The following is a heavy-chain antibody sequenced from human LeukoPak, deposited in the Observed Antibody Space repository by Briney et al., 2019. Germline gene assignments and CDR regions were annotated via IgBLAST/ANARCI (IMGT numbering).Heavy chain of an antibody. V-gene: IGHV1-69*05. CDR1: GGTFSSYA. J-gene: IGHJ4*02. Sequence: GASVKVSCKASGGTFSSYAISWVRQAPGQGLEWMGGIIPIFGTANYAQKFQGRVTITTDESTSTAYMELSSLRSEDTAVYYCARSGLTREIVVVPAAMEDYFDYWGQGTLVTVSS. CDR3: ARSGLTREIVVVPAAMEDYFDY. D-gene: IGHD2-2*01. CDR2: IIPIFGTA.